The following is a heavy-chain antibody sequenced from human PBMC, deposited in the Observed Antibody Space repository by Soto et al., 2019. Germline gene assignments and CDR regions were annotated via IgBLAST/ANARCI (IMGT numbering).Heavy chain of an antibody. D-gene: IGHD2-2*01. CDR2: ILYDGSNK. CDR1: GFTFSSYG. CDR3: AKDNCISTSCYRLYNWFDP. J-gene: IGHJ5*02. V-gene: IGHV3-30*18. Sequence: PGESLRLSCAASGFTFSSYGMHWVRQAPGKGLEWVAVILYDGSNKYYADSVKGRFTISRDNSKNTLYLQMNSLRAEDTAVYYCAKDNCISTSCYRLYNWFDPWGQGT.